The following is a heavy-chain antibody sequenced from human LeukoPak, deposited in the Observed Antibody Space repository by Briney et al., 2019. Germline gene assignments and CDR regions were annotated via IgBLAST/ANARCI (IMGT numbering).Heavy chain of an antibody. CDR1: GFTFSSHW. D-gene: IGHD6-19*01. J-gene: IGHJ5*02. Sequence: PGGSLRLSCAASGFTFSSHWMNWVRPAPGKGLEWVANINQDGGVQYYVDSVKGRFTISRDNAENSLYLQMNSLRAEDTAVYYCARGMTVAANWFDPWGQGTLVTVSS. CDR3: ARGMTVAANWFDP. V-gene: IGHV3-7*04. CDR2: INQDGGVQ.